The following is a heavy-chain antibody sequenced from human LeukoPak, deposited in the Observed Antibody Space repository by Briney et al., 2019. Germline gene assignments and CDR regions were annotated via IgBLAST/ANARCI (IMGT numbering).Heavy chain of an antibody. J-gene: IGHJ4*02. CDR3: ARVGKAASQTVFDY. D-gene: IGHD4-17*01. V-gene: IGHV1-18*01. CDR2: ISAYNGNT. CDR1: GYTFTSYG. Sequence: GASVKVSCKASGYTFTSYGISWVRQAPGQGLECMGWISAYNGNTNYAQKLQGRVTMTTDTSTSTAYMELRSLRSDDTAVYYCARVGKAASQTVFDYWGQGTLVTVSS.